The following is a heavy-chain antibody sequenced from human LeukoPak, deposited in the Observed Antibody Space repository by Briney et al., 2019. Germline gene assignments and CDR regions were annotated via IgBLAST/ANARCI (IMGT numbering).Heavy chain of an antibody. D-gene: IGHD6-13*01. CDR3: ARGVFGNSSS. J-gene: IGHJ4*02. V-gene: IGHV4-34*01. CDR2: INHSGST. Sequence: PSETLSLTCAVYGGSFSGYYWSWIRQPPGKGLEWIGEINHSGSTNYNPSLKSRVTISVDTSKNQFSLKLSSVTAADTAVYYCARGVFGNSSSWGQGTLVTVSS. CDR1: GGSFSGYY.